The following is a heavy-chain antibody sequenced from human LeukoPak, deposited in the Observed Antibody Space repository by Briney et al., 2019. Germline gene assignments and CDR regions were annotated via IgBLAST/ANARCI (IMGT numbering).Heavy chain of an antibody. V-gene: IGHV4-38-2*01. CDR3: ARRIFGVVIILSSMGAFDI. CDR1: GYSLSSGYY. D-gene: IGHD3-3*01. J-gene: IGHJ3*02. CDR2: IYHSGST. Sequence: SETLSLTCAVSGYSLSSGYYWGWIRQPPGKGLEWIGSIYHSGSTYYYPSLKSRVTISVDTSKTQFSLKLSSVTAADTAVYYCARRIFGVVIILSSMGAFDIWGQGTMVTVSS.